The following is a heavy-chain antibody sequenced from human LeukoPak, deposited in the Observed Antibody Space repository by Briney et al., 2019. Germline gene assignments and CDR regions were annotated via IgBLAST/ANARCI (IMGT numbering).Heavy chain of an antibody. CDR3: ARGKSPGFGELSEFVY. V-gene: IGHV1-46*01. D-gene: IGHD3-10*01. Sequence: ASVKVSCKASGYTFTSYYMHWVRQAPGQGLEWMGIINPSGGSPSYAQKFQGRVTMTRDTSTSTVYMELSSLRSEDTAVYYCARGKSPGFGELSEFVYWGQGTLVTVSS. CDR2: INPSGGSP. CDR1: GYTFTSYY. J-gene: IGHJ4*02.